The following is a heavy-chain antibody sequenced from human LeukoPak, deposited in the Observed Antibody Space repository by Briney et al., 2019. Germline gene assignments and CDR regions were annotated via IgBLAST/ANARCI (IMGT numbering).Heavy chain of an antibody. J-gene: IGHJ4*02. Sequence: GGSLRLSCAASGFTYSSAWMTWVRQAPGKGLEWVATIKDDGSDKYYVDSVKGRFTISRDNAKKSLWLQMNSLRVEDTAMYYCADLGSRDWGQGTLVTVSS. CDR3: ADLGSRD. V-gene: IGHV3-7*01. CDR2: IKDDGSDK. D-gene: IGHD3-16*01. CDR1: GFTYSSAW.